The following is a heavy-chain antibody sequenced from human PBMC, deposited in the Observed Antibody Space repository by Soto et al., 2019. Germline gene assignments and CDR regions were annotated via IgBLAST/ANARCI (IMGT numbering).Heavy chain of an antibody. Sequence: QVQLVQSGAEVKRPGSSVKVSCKASGDTFNFYSINWVRQPTGLGLEWMGRVNPIVSMSNYAQKFQGRVTMTADKSTSTAYMELSSLRSEDTAIYYCASSYGSGYRAFDYWGQGALFTVSS. D-gene: IGHD3-10*01. CDR2: VNPIVSMS. CDR1: GDTFNFYS. CDR3: ASSYGSGYRAFDY. J-gene: IGHJ4*02. V-gene: IGHV1-69*02.